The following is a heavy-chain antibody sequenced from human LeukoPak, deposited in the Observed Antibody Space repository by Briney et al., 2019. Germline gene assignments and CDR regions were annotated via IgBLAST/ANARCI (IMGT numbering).Heavy chain of an antibody. CDR3: ARDLSTTAVSGKFDP. Sequence: GGSLRLSCAASGFTFSSYAMSWVPQAPGKGLEWVSAISGSGDDTYYADSVKGRFTISRDNSKNTLYLQMHSLRAEDMTVFYCARDLSTTAVSGKFDPWGQGTLVTVSS. V-gene: IGHV3-23*01. CDR1: GFTFSSYA. D-gene: IGHD2/OR15-2a*01. CDR2: ISGSGDDT. J-gene: IGHJ5*02.